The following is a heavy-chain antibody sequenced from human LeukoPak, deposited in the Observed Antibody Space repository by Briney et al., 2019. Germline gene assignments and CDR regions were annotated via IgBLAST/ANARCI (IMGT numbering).Heavy chain of an antibody. CDR1: GFTFSSYD. CDR3: ARAGDYGPPDY. CDR2: IGTAGDT. V-gene: IGHV3-13*01. J-gene: IGHJ4*02. D-gene: IGHD4/OR15-4a*01. Sequence: GGSLRLSCAASGFTFSSYDMHWVGQATGKGLEWVSAIGTAGDTYYPGSVKGRFTISRENAKNSLYLQMNSLRAGDTAVYYCARAGDYGPPDYWGQGTLVTVSS.